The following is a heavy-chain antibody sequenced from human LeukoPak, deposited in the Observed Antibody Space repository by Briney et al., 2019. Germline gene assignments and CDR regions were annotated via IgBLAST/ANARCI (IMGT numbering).Heavy chain of an antibody. Sequence: GGSLRLSCAASGFTFSHYAIHWVRQAPGKGLEWVSAISAGGGSTCYADSVKGRFTISRDNSKNTLYLQMNSLRAEDTAVYYCAHIGSTGNWYFDLWGRGTPVTVSS. CDR1: GFTFSHYA. J-gene: IGHJ2*01. D-gene: IGHD1-14*01. V-gene: IGHV3-23*01. CDR2: ISAGGGST. CDR3: AHIGSTGNWYFDL.